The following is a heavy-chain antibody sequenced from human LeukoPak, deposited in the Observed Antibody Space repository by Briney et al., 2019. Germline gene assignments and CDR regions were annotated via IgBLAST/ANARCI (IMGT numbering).Heavy chain of an antibody. Sequence: PSETLSLTCTVPGGSISSSDYYWGWIRQPPGEGLEWIGSIYYSVTTYYNPSLKSRVTISVDTSKNQFSLKLNSVTAADTAVYYCARDRLRWPKIDYWGQGTLVTVSS. CDR1: GGSISSSDYY. J-gene: IGHJ4*02. D-gene: IGHD4-23*01. V-gene: IGHV4-39*07. CDR3: ARDRLRWPKIDY. CDR2: IYYSVTT.